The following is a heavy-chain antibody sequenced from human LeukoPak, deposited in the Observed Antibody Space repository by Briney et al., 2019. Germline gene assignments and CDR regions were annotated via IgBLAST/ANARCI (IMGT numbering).Heavy chain of an antibody. Sequence: GASVKVSCKASGYTFTGYYMHWVRQAPGQGLEWKGWINPNSGGTNYAQKFQGRVTMTRDTSISTAYMELSRLRSDDTAVYYCARGLRDSLLWFGELPSSFDYWGQGTLVTVSS. CDR1: GYTFTGYY. V-gene: IGHV1-2*02. D-gene: IGHD3-10*01. CDR2: INPNSGGT. J-gene: IGHJ4*02. CDR3: ARGLRDSLLWFGELPSSFDY.